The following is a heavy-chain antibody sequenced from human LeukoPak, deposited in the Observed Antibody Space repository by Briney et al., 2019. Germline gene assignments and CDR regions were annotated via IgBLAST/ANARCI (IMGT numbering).Heavy chain of an antibody. J-gene: IGHJ4*02. D-gene: IGHD3-22*01. CDR2: INPNSGGT. CDR3: ARDVYYYDSSGITRTDY. CDR1: GYTFTGYY. V-gene: IGHV1-2*02. Sequence: ASVKVSCKASGYTFTGYYMHWVRQAPGQRLEWMGWINPNSGGTNYAQKFQGRVTMTRDTSISTAYMELSRLRSDDTAVYYCARDVYYYDSSGITRTDYWGQGTLVTVSS.